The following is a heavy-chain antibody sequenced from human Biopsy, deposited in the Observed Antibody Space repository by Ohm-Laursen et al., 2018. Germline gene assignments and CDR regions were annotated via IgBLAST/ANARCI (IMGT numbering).Heavy chain of an antibody. CDR2: NIPILGTG. D-gene: IGHD3-9*01. Sequence: SVKVSCKVPGGTLSNYGVNWVRQAPGQGLEWLGGNIPILGTGNYAQKFQDRVTVAADTSTSTATMELRSLRSDDTAVYYCATKLTGYFHHWGQGTLVIVSS. CDR1: GGTLSNYG. CDR3: ATKLTGYFHH. J-gene: IGHJ1*01. V-gene: IGHV1-69*06.